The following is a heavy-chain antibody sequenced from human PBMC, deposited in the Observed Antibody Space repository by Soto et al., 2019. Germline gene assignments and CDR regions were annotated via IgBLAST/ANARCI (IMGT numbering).Heavy chain of an antibody. V-gene: IGHV3-33*01. D-gene: IGHD3-10*01. CDR3: ARERTVRGVTQGYYYYGMDV. CDR1: GFTFSSYG. J-gene: IGHJ6*02. CDR2: IWYDGSNK. Sequence: QVQLVESGGGVVQPGRSLRLSCAASGFTFSSYGMHWVRQAPGKGLEWVAVIWYDGSNKYYADSVKGRFTISRDNSKNTLYLQMNRLRAEDTAVYYCARERTVRGVTQGYYYYGMDVWGQGTTVTVSS.